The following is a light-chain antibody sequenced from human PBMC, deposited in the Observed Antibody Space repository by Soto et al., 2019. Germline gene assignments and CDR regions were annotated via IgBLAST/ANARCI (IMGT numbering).Light chain of an antibody. V-gene: IGKV3-20*01. CDR3: QKYDTSPYT. Sequence: ESVLAQSPDTLALSPGEGATLSCRSSQTVISNYLAWYQKKPGQAPRLLIYGASLRATGIPDRFRGSGSGTDFTLTVRGVEPEDSAMYVCQKYDTSPYTFGQGTKLEIK. CDR2: GAS. CDR1: QTVISNY. J-gene: IGKJ2*01.